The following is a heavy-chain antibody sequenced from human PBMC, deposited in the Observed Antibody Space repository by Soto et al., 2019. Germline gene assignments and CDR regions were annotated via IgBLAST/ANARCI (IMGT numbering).Heavy chain of an antibody. J-gene: IGHJ4*02. Sequence: SETLSLTCAVYGGSFSDYHWSWIRQPPGKGLEWIGEINHSGSTNYNPSLKSRVTISVDTSKNQLSLKLSSVTAADTAVYYCGGITVPDWGQGTLVTVSS. CDR1: GGSFSDYH. D-gene: IGHD6-19*01. CDR3: GGITVPD. CDR2: INHSGST. V-gene: IGHV4-34*01.